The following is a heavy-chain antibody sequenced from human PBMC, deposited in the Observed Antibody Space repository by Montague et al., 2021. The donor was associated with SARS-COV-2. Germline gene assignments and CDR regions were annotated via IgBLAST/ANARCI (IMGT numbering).Heavy chain of an antibody. CDR3: ATGTRVYGLDF. V-gene: IGHV4-30-2*06. J-gene: IGHJ6*02. CDR1: GGSVSSGDYS. CDR2: IYQSGSA. D-gene: IGHD3-10*01. Sequence: TLSLTCVVSGGSVSSGDYSWSWIRQSPGKGLEWIGCIYQSGSAYYNPSRKSRVTISIDTSNNQFSLNLRSVTAADTALYYCATGTRVYGLDFWGQGTTVTVSS.